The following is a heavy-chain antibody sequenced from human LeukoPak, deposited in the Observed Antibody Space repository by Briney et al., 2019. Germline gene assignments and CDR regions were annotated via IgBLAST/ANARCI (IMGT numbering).Heavy chain of an antibody. J-gene: IGHJ5*02. CDR3: SRSNIATRRGDNLFDP. D-gene: IGHD6-6*01. CDR1: GYTFTGYY. Sequence: GASLTVSCKASGYTFTGYYLHWVRQAPGPGLEWMGWINPNSGGTNYAQTFQRRVTMTRDTSISKAFIEMIRLRADATAAYYCSRSNIATRRGDNLFDPWGEGTLVTVSS. V-gene: IGHV1-2*02. CDR2: INPNSGGT.